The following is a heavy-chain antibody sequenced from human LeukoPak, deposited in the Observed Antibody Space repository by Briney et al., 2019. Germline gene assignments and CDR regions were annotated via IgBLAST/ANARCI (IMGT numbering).Heavy chain of an antibody. CDR1: GFTFSSYS. Sequence: GGSLRLSCAASGFTFSSYSMNWVRQAPGKGLEWVSYISSSSSTIYYADSVKGRFTISRDNAKNSLYLQMNSLRAEDTAVYYCARDKGGGRGYSYGYNYYGMDVWGQGTTVTVSS. D-gene: IGHD5-18*01. J-gene: IGHJ6*02. V-gene: IGHV3-48*04. CDR3: ARDKGGGRGYSYGYNYYGMDV. CDR2: ISSSSSTI.